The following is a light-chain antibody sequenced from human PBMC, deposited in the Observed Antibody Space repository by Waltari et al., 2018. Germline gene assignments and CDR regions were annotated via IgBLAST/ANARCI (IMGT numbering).Light chain of an antibody. V-gene: IGKV3-15*01. CDR3: QQHNNWPLT. Sequence: EIVMTQSPATLSVSPGERATLSCRASQTVTNKLAWYQQKPGQATRLPVYGTSPRAAGIPARFSGSQSGSEFTLTISNVQSENFAVYYCQQHNNWPLTCGPGTKVDVK. CDR2: GTS. CDR1: QTVTNK. J-gene: IGKJ3*01.